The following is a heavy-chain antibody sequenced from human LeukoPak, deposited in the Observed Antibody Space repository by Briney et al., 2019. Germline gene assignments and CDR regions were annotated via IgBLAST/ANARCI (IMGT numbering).Heavy chain of an antibody. CDR1: GGTFSSYA. CDR3: ARGSGSYTFDY. CDR2: IIPIFGTA. Sequence: EAPVKVSCKASGGTFSSYAISWVGQAPGQGLEWMGGIIPIFGTANYAQKFQGRVTITTDESTSTAYMELSSLRSEDTAVYYCARGSGSYTFDYWGQGTLVTVSS. J-gene: IGHJ4*02. V-gene: IGHV1-69*05. D-gene: IGHD1-26*01.